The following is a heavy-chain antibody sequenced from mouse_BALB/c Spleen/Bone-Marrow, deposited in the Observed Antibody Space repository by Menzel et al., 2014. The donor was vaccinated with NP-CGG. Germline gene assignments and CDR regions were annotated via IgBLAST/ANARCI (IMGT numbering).Heavy chain of an antibody. V-gene: IGHV14-3*02. J-gene: IGHJ3*01. CDR3: ARSGGYGNCLAWFAF. CDR1: GFNIKDTY. D-gene: IGHD2-10*02. Sequence: EVQLQQSGAELVKPGASVKLSCTASGFNIKDTYMHWVKQRPEQGLEWIGRIDPANGSTKYDPKFQGKGTITADTSSNTAYMQLSSLTSGDTAVYYCARSGGYGNCLAWFAFWGQGTLVTVSA. CDR2: IDPANGST.